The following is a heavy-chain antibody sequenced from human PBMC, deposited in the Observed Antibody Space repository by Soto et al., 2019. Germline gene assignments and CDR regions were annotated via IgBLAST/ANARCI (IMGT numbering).Heavy chain of an antibody. D-gene: IGHD6-19*01. V-gene: IGHV3-23*01. CDR2: IIAGGGTT. J-gene: IGHJ4*02. CDR3: AKVSGGTWAFFDS. Sequence: EEQLLESGGGLVQPGGSLRLSCTASGFTFRNFAMTWVRQAPGKGLEWVSTIIAGGGTTYYADSLKGRFTISRDNSKNTLYLQMNSLRVEDTAIFFCAKVSGGTWAFFDSWGQGTLVTVSS. CDR1: GFTFRNFA.